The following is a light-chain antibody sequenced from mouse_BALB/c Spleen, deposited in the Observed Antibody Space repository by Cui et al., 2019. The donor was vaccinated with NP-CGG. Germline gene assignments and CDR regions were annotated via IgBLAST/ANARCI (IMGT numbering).Light chain of an antibody. CDR2: KIS. CDR3: QQWSSNPPT. J-gene: IGKJ5*01. V-gene: IGKV4-79*01. CDR1: SSVSSSY. Sequence: QIVLTQSPAIMSASPGERVTMTCSASSSVSSSYLYWYQQKSGSSPKVWIYKISNLASGVPARFSGSGSATSYSLTINSMEAEDAATYYCQQWSSNPPTFGAGTKLELK.